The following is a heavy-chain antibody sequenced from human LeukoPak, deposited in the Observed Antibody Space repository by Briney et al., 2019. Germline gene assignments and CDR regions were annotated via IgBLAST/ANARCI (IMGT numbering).Heavy chain of an antibody. J-gene: IGHJ4*02. V-gene: IGHV3-53*01. CDR1: GFTVSSNY. CDR3: ARAGGLRWSFDY. D-gene: IGHD4-23*01. CDR2: IYSGGST. Sequence: GGSLRLSCAASGFTVSSNYMSWVRQAPGKGLEWVSVIYSGGSTYHADSVKGRFTISRDNSKNTLYLQMNSLRAEDTAVYYCARAGGLRWSFDYWGQGTLVTVSS.